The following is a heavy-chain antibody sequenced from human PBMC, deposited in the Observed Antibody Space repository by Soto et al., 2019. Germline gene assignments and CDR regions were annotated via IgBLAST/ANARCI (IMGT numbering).Heavy chain of an antibody. J-gene: IGHJ5*02. CDR1: GFTFSSYA. Sequence: GGSLRLSCAASGFTFSSYAMHWVRQAPGKGLEWVAVISYDGSNKYYADSVKGRFTISRDNSKNTLYLQMNSLRAEDTAVYYCARGLAYYYDSSGPRFDPWGQGTLVTVSS. CDR3: ARGLAYYYDSSGPRFDP. D-gene: IGHD3-22*01. CDR2: ISYDGSNK. V-gene: IGHV3-30-3*01.